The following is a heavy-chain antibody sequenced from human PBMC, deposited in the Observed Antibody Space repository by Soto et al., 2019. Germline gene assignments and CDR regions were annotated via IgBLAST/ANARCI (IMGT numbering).Heavy chain of an antibody. D-gene: IGHD2-21*02. Sequence: ASVKVSCKVSGYTLTELSMHWVRQAPGKGLEWMGGFDPEDGETIYAQKFQGRVTMTEDTSTDTAYMELSSLRSEDTAVYYCATGSDLGTLPGSVYYYYYMDVWGKGTTVTVSS. CDR3: ATGSDLGTLPGSVYYYYYMDV. CDR2: FDPEDGET. J-gene: IGHJ6*03. CDR1: GYTLTELS. V-gene: IGHV1-24*01.